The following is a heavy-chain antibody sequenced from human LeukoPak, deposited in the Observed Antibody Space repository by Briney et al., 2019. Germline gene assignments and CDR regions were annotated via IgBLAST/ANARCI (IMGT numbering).Heavy chain of an antibody. Sequence: SVKVSCKASGGTFSSYAIIWVRQAPGQGLEWMGRIIPIFGTANYAQKFQGRVTITTDESTSTAYMELSSLRSEDTAVYYCARDHYYYDSSGYDNWGQGTLVTVSS. D-gene: IGHD3-22*01. CDR1: GGTFSSYA. V-gene: IGHV1-69*05. J-gene: IGHJ4*02. CDR2: IIPIFGTA. CDR3: ARDHYYYDSSGYDN.